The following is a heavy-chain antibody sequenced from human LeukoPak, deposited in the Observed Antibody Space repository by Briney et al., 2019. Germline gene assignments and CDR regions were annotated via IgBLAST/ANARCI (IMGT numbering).Heavy chain of an antibody. J-gene: IGHJ6*02. CDR3: ARERSSWHTYGMDV. D-gene: IGHD6-13*01. Sequence: PGGSLRLSCAASGFTFTSYAMSWVRQAPGKGLEWVSVISGSGGSTYYADSVKGRFTISRDNSKNTLYLQMNSLRAEDTAVYYCARERSSWHTYGMDVWGQGTTVTVSS. CDR2: ISGSGGST. V-gene: IGHV3-23*01. CDR1: GFTFTSYA.